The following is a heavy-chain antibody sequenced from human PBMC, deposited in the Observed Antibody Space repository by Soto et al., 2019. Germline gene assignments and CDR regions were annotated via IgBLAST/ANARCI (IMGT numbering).Heavy chain of an antibody. Sequence: PSETLSLTCAVYGGYFSGYYWSWIRQPPGKGLEWIGEINHSGSTNYNPSLQRRVTISVDTSKNQFSLKLSSVTAADTAVYYCARDWAKYYDFWSGTYGMDVWGQGTTVTVSS. V-gene: IGHV4-34*01. J-gene: IGHJ6*02. CDR1: GGYFSGYY. CDR3: ARDWAKYYDFWSGTYGMDV. CDR2: INHSGST. D-gene: IGHD3-3*01.